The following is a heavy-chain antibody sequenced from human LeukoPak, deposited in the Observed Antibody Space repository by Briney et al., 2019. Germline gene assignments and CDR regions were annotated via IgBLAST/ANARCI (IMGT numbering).Heavy chain of an antibody. V-gene: IGHV3-74*01. CDR1: GFSFSGYW. J-gene: IGHJ3*01. D-gene: IGHD5/OR15-5a*01. CDR3: ARGLSPSEAFDL. CDR2: VNFDGSGT. Sequence: GGSLRLSCAAPGFSFSGYWMHWVRQAPGKGLVWVSRVNFDGSGTVYADFVKGRFTISRDNAKNTLYLQMNSLRAEDTAVYYCARGLSPSEAFDLWGQGTMVTVSS.